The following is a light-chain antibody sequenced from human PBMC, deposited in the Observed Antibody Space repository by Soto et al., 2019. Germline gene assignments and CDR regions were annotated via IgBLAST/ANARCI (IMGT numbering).Light chain of an antibody. CDR2: KDS. Sequence: SYELTQPPSVSVSPGQTARITCSGDALPKQYAYWYQQKPGQAPVLVIYKDSERPSGIPERFSGSSSGTTVTLTISGVQAEDAADYYCQSADSTGFWVFGGGTKLTVL. CDR3: QSADSTGFWV. V-gene: IGLV3-25*03. J-gene: IGLJ3*02. CDR1: ALPKQY.